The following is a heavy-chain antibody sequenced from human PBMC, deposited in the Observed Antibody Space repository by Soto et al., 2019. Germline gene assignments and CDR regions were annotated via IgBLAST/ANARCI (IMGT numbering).Heavy chain of an antibody. D-gene: IGHD3-3*01. Sequence: QVQLQQWGAGLLKPSETLSLTCVCYGGSFSDYYWSWIRQPPGKGLEWIGEIHHSGITNSNPSLKSRVTISVDTSKNQFSLNLTSVTAADTAVYYCARGRIRSLEWSVGGYYYYYDIDVWGKGTTVTVSS. V-gene: IGHV4-34*01. CDR1: GGSFSDYY. CDR2: IHHSGIT. CDR3: ARGRIRSLEWSVGGYYYYYDIDV. J-gene: IGHJ6*03.